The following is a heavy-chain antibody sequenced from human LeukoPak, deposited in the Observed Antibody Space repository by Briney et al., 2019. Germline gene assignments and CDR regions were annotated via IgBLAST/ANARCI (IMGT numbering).Heavy chain of an antibody. CDR1: GYTFTSYD. V-gene: IGHV1-69*13. J-gene: IGHJ5*02. D-gene: IGHD1-26*01. CDR3: AREATRPFDP. Sequence: ASVKVSCKASGYTFTSYDINWVRQATGQGLEWMGGIIPIFGTANYAQKFQGRVTITADESTSTAYMELSSLRSEDTAVYYCAREATRPFDPWGQGTLVTVSS. CDR2: IIPIFGTA.